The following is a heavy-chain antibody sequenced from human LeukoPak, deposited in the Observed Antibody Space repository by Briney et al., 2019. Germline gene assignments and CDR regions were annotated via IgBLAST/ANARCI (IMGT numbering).Heavy chain of an antibody. CDR1: GGSISSSSYY. CDR3: ARDLLVFSSSPPGYFDY. V-gene: IGHV4-39*07. CDR2: IYYSGST. J-gene: IGHJ4*02. D-gene: IGHD6-13*01. Sequence: PSETLSLTRTVSGGSISSSSYYWGWIRQPPGKGLEWIGSIYYSGSTYYNPSLKSRVTISVDTSKNQFSLKLSSVTAADTAVYYCARDLLVFSSSPPGYFDYWGQGTLVTVSS.